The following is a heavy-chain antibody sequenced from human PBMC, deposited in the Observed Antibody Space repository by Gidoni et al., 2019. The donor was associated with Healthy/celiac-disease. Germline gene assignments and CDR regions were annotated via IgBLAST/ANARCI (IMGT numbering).Heavy chain of an antibody. Sequence: QVQLVQSGAEVKKPGSSVKVSCTASGGTFSSYAITGVRQAPGQGLEWMGGIIPIFGTANYAQKFQGRVTITADESTSTAYMELSSLRSEDTAVYYCARDPRHYYDSSGYYGYGMDVWGQGTTVTVSS. D-gene: IGHD3-22*01. CDR3: ARDPRHYYDSSGYYGYGMDV. CDR1: GGTFSSYA. V-gene: IGHV1-69*01. CDR2: IIPIFGTA. J-gene: IGHJ6*02.